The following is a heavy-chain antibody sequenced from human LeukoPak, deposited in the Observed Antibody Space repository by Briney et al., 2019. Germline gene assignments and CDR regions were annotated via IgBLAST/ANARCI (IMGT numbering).Heavy chain of an antibody. D-gene: IGHD2-2*03. CDR2: IYSGGST. CDR3: ARGFGYCSSTSCRPDYYGMDV. Sequence: GGSLRLSCAASGFTVSSNYMSWVRQAPGKGLEWVSVIYSGGSTYYADSVKGRFTISRDNSKNTLYLQMNSLRAEDTAVYYCARGFGYCSSTSCRPDYYGMDVWGQGTTVTVPS. J-gene: IGHJ6*02. V-gene: IGHV3-53*01. CDR1: GFTVSSNY.